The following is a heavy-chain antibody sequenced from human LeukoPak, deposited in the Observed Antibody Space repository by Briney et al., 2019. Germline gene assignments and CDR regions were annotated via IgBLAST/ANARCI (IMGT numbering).Heavy chain of an antibody. D-gene: IGHD4-23*01. CDR1: GFTFDDYA. V-gene: IGHV3-9*01. J-gene: IGHJ4*02. CDR3: AKAEGFFGGYYDH. CDR2: ISWNSGSI. Sequence: GGFLRLSCAASGFTFDDYAMHWVRQAPGKGLEWVSGISWNSGSIDYADSVKGRFTISRDNAKNSLYLQMNSLRAEDTAFYYCAKAEGFFGGYYDHWGQGTLVTVSS.